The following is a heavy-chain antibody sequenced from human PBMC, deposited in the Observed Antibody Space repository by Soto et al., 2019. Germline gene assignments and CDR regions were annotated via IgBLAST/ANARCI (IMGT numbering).Heavy chain of an antibody. CDR1: GFTFSSYE. CDR2: ISSSGSTI. J-gene: IGHJ4*02. V-gene: IGHV3-48*03. Sequence: GGSLRLSCAASGFTFSSYEMNWVRQAPGKGLEWVSYISSSGSTIYYADSVKGRFTISRDNAKNSLYLQMNSLRAEDTAVYYCARRYCSSTSCLIDYWGQGTLVTVSS. CDR3: ARRYCSSTSCLIDY. D-gene: IGHD2-2*01.